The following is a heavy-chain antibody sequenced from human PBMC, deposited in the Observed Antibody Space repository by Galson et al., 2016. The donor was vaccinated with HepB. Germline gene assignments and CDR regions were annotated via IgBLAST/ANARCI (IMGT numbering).Heavy chain of an antibody. CDR3: ARSGGSAGMH. V-gene: IGHV4-59*08. J-gene: IGHJ1*01. Sequence: SETLSLTCSVSGGPISGAYWSWTRQPPGKGLEWIAYMRDSGNTNYNPSLKSRVTISVDTSINQFSLRLSSVTAVDTAVYYCARSGGSAGMHWGQGTLVTVSS. D-gene: IGHD3-16*01. CDR2: MRDSGNT. CDR1: GGPISGAY.